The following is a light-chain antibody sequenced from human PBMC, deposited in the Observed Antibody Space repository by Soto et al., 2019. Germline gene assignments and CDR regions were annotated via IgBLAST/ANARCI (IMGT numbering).Light chain of an antibody. V-gene: IGLV1-44*01. Sequence: QSVLTQAPSVSGTPGQRVTITCSGSSSNSGRNSVHWYQHLPGTAPKLLTHGNNHRPSGVPDRFSGSQSGTSASLAISGLQPEDEADYCCAAWDDSMNEDVFGDGTKVTVL. CDR3: AAWDDSMNEDV. CDR2: GNN. J-gene: IGLJ1*01. CDR1: SSNSGRNS.